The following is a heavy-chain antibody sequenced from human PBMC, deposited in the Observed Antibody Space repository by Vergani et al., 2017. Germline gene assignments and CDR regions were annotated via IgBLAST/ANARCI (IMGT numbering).Heavy chain of an antibody. Sequence: QLQLQESGPGLLKPSETLSLTCSVSGTSISGSSDYWGWIRQPPGKGLEWIGSISSSGSPYYNPTLKSRVTISVDTSKNQFSLKLSSVTAADTAVYYCARGAAARPPFDYWGQGTLVTVSS. CDR3: ARGAAARPPFDY. V-gene: IGHV4-39*07. CDR1: GTSISGSSDY. CDR2: ISSSGSP. J-gene: IGHJ4*02. D-gene: IGHD6-6*01.